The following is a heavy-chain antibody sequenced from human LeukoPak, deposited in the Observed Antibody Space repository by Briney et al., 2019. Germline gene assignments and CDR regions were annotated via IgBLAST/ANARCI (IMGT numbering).Heavy chain of an antibody. V-gene: IGHV5-51*01. D-gene: IGHD3-22*01. Sequence: GESLKISCKGSGYTFTNYWIGWVRQMPGKGLEWMGIIYPGDSDTRYSPSFQGQVTISADKSISTAYLQWSSLKASDTAMYYCARHAVHYYDDNGYLYWGQGTLVTVSS. CDR1: GYTFTNYW. CDR3: ARHAVHYYDDNGYLY. CDR2: IYPGDSDT. J-gene: IGHJ4*02.